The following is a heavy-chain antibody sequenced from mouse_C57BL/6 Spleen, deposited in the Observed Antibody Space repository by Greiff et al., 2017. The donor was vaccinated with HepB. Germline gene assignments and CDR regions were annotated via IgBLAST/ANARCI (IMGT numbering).Heavy chain of an antibody. J-gene: IGHJ4*01. CDR3: TRVHYGSSYDYAMDY. CDR2: INPNNGGT. Sequence: VQLKESGPELVKPGASVKIPCKASGYTFTDYNMDWVKQSHGKSLEWIGDINPNNGGTIYNQKFKGKATLTVDKSSSTAYMELRSLTSEDTAVYYCTRVHYGSSYDYAMDYWGQGTSVTVSS. V-gene: IGHV1-18*01. CDR1: GYTFTDYN. D-gene: IGHD1-1*01.